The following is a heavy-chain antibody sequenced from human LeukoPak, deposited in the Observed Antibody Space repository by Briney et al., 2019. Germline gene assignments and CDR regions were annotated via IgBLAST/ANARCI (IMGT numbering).Heavy chain of an antibody. V-gene: IGHV1-2*02. Sequence: ASVKVSCKASGYTFTGYYMHWVRQARGQGLEWMGWINPNSGGTNYAQKFQGRVTMTRDTSISTAYMELSRLRSDDTAVYYCARGPLSLPQYYDSSGYYHWGQGTLVTVSS. CDR2: INPNSGGT. CDR3: ARGPLSLPQYYDSSGYYH. CDR1: GYTFTGYY. J-gene: IGHJ5*02. D-gene: IGHD3-22*01.